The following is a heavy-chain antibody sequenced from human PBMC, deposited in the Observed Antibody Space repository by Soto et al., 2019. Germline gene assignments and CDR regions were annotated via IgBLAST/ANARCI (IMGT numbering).Heavy chain of an antibody. CDR2: IHYSGST. V-gene: IGHV4-59*08. Sequence: AETLSLTCAVSGGSISGSYWSWVRQTPGKVLEWVGYIHYSGSTNYNPSLKSRVTMSVDSAKNQFSLQLSSVTAADTAVYYCARHQPRGYSYGFGLDYWGQGTLVTVSS. CDR1: GGSISGSY. J-gene: IGHJ4*02. D-gene: IGHD5-18*01. CDR3: ARHQPRGYSYGFGLDY.